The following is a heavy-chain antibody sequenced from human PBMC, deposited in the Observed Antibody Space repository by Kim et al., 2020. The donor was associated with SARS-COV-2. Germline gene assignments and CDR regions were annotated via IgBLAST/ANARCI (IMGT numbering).Heavy chain of an antibody. Sequence: SVKVSCKASGDTYRNYNINWVRQAPGQGLEWMGGIIPILDTSKYAPKFQDRLTISAGESTSTAYMELSSLRSEDTAIYYCAILERLTSDWSEGDWFDPWGQGTLVTVS. V-gene: IGHV1-69*13. CDR2: IIPILDTS. D-gene: IGHD3-9*01. CDR1: GDTYRNYN. CDR3: AILERLTSDWSEGDWFDP. J-gene: IGHJ5*02.